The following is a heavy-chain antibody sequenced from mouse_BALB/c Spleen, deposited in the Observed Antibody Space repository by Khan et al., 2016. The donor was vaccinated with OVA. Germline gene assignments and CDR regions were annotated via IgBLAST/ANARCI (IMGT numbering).Heavy chain of an antibody. CDR1: GYTFTNYW. Sequence: VQLQQSGAEVVRPGTSVKISCKTSGYTFTNYWLAWLKQRPGHGPEWIGDIFPGGTYTNYNEKLKDKATLTADTFSSTAYMQLSSPTSEDSAVYFCARYPRGNYDVMDYWGQGTSVTVSS. CDR2: IFPGGTYT. J-gene: IGHJ4*01. D-gene: IGHD2-1*01. CDR3: ARYPRGNYDVMDY. V-gene: IGHV1-63*02.